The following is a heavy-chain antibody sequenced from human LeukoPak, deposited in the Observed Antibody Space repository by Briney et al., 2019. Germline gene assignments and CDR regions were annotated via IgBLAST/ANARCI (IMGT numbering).Heavy chain of an antibody. Sequence: SDTLSLTCSVSGGPISDFYWSWLRQPAGKGLEWIGRIYTCGNTNYHPSLKSRVTKSLDASKTHCSLTLSSVTAADTAVYYCARNSGDYWGLGTLVTVSS. CDR3: ARNSGDY. V-gene: IGHV4-4*07. CDR1: GGPISDFY. CDR2: IYTCGNT. J-gene: IGHJ4*02. D-gene: IGHD4-23*01.